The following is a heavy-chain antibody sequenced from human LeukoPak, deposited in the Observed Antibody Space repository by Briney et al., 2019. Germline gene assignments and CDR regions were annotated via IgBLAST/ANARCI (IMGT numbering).Heavy chain of an antibody. Sequence: GGSLRLSCAASGFTVSSNYMSWVRQAPGKGLEWDSVIYSGGSTYYADSVKGRFTISRDNSKNTLYLQMNSLRAEDTAVYYCARDRRRGWFDYWGQGTLVTVSS. CDR1: GFTVSSNY. D-gene: IGHD6-19*01. V-gene: IGHV3-53*01. CDR3: ARDRRRGWFDY. J-gene: IGHJ4*02. CDR2: IYSGGST.